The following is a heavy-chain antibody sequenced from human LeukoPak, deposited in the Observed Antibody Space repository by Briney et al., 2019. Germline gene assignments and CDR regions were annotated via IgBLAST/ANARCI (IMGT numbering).Heavy chain of an antibody. Sequence: SETLSLTCTVSGGSISSSSYYWGWIRQPPGKGLEWIGSIYYSGSTYYNPSLKSRVTISVDTSKDQFSLKLSSVTAADTAVYYCARDKEVTVAGPFVWGQGTTVTVSS. V-gene: IGHV4-39*07. CDR2: IYYSGST. CDR1: GGSISSSSYY. D-gene: IGHD6-19*01. CDR3: ARDKEVTVAGPFV. J-gene: IGHJ6*02.